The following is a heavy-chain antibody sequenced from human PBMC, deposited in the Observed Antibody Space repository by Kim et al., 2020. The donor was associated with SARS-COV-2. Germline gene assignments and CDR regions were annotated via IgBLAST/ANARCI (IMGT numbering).Heavy chain of an antibody. Sequence: GGSLRLSCAASGFTFSSYWMHWVRQAPGKGLVWVSRINSDGSSTSYADSVKGRFTISRDNAKNTLYLQMYSLRAEDTAVYYCARVRDFWSGYPAYYYYGMDVWGQGTTVTVSS. J-gene: IGHJ6*02. CDR3: ARVRDFWSGYPAYYYYGMDV. D-gene: IGHD3-3*01. CDR2: INSDGSST. CDR1: GFTFSSYW. V-gene: IGHV3-74*01.